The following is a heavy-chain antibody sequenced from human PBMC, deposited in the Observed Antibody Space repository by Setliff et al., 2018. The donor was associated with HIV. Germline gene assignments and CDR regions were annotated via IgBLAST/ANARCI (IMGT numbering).Heavy chain of an antibody. D-gene: IGHD3-10*01. CDR3: ARQGGYNSPLMV. CDR2: IFDSGTT. CDR1: GGSITSYY. Sequence: SETLSLTCTVFGGSITSYYWNWIRQSPGKGLEWIGYIFDSGTTKYNPSVTSRVTISVDASKNQFFLQLISVTAANTAVYYCARQGGYNSPLMVWGQGKLVTVSS. J-gene: IGHJ4*02. V-gene: IGHV4-59*08.